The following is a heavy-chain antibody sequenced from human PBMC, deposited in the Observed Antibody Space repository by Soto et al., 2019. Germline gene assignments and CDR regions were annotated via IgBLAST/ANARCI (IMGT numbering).Heavy chain of an antibody. CDR2: INHSGST. D-gene: IGHD6-13*01. CDR1: GGSFSGYY. Sequence: QVQLQQWGAGLLKPSETLSLTCAVYGGSFSGYYWSWIRQPPGKGLEWIGEINHSGSTNYNPSLKSRLTISVDTSKNQFSLKLSSVTAADTAVYYCARTYSSSWSPFDYWGQGTLVTVSS. J-gene: IGHJ4*02. V-gene: IGHV4-34*01. CDR3: ARTYSSSWSPFDY.